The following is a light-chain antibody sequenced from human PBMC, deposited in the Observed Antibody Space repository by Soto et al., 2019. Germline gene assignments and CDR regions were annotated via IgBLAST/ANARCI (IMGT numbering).Light chain of an antibody. CDR3: QQYHSFSFH. J-gene: IGKJ2*01. Sequence: DIQMTQSPSSLSESVGDRVTITCRASQSITYWLAWYQQKPGRAPKLLIYDVFNLQSGVPSRFSGSGSGTEFTLTISSLQPDDSATYYCQQYHSFSFHFSQGTK. CDR2: DVF. CDR1: QSITYW. V-gene: IGKV1-5*01.